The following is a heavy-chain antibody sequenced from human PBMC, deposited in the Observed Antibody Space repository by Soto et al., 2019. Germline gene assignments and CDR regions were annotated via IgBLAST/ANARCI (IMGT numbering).Heavy chain of an antibody. CDR3: AVRPGGRDDYFDM. CDR1: GGSISTSHYY. CDR2: SYYSGNT. D-gene: IGHD3-16*01. V-gene: IGHV4-39*01. Sequence: QLQLQESGPGLVKPSETLSLTCTVSGGSISTSHYYWDWILQPPGKGLEWIGSSYYSGNTYYNPSLERRVTISVDTSKNPFSLRLSSVTAAETAVYYCAVRPGGRDDYFDMWGQGTMVTVSS. J-gene: IGHJ3*02.